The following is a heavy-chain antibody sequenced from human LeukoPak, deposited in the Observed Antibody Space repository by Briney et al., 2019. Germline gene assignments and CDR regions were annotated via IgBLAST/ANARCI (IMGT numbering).Heavy chain of an antibody. Sequence: GGSLRLSCAASGFTFSSYSMNWVRQAPGKGLEWVSSISSSSSYIYHADSVKGRFTISRDNAKNSLYLQMNSLRAEDTAVYYCARGRDGMDVWGQGTTVTVSS. CDR1: GFTFSSYS. CDR3: ARGRDGMDV. CDR2: ISSSSSYI. V-gene: IGHV3-21*01. J-gene: IGHJ6*02.